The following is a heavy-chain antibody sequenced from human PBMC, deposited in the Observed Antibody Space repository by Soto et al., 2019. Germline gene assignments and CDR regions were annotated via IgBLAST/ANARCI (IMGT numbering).Heavy chain of an antibody. V-gene: IGHV4-39*01. J-gene: IGHJ5*02. CDR3: ARTRITIFGVASFYP. D-gene: IGHD3-3*01. Sequence: PSETLSLTCTVSGGSISSSSYYWGWIRQPPGKGLEWIGSIYYSGSTYYNPSLKSRVTISVDTSKNQFSLKLSSVTAADTAVYYCARTRITIFGVASFYPWGQGTLVTVSS. CDR2: IYYSGST. CDR1: GGSISSSSYY.